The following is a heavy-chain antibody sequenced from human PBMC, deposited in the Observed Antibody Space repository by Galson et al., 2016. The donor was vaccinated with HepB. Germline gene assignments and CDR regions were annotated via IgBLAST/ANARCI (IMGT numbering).Heavy chain of an antibody. V-gene: IGHV3-30*18. CDR3: AKDSRSISWSPPGFRGHY. CDR1: GFTFSSYG. CDR2: ISHDGSNK. D-gene: IGHD6-13*01. Sequence: SLRLSCAASGFTFSSYGMHWARQAPGKGLEWLELISHDGSNKYSADSVKGRFTISRDNSKNTLYLQMNSLRSEDTAVYYCAKDSRSISWSPPGFRGHYWGQGTLVTVSS. J-gene: IGHJ4*02.